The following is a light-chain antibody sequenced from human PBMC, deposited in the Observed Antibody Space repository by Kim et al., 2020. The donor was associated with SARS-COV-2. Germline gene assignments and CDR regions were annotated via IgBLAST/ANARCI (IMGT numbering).Light chain of an antibody. CDR3: QQRRNWPAT. J-gene: IGKJ4*01. CDR2: DAS. Sequence: EIVLTQSPATLSLSPGEGATLYCRASQSVSSYLAWYQQKPGQAPRLLIYDASNRATGIPARFSGSGYETDFTLTISSLEPEDSAVYYCQQRRNWPATFGGGTKVEIK. V-gene: IGKV3-11*01. CDR1: QSVSSY.